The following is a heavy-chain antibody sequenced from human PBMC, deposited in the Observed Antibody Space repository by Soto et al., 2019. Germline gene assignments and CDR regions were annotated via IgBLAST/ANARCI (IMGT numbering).Heavy chain of an antibody. CDR2: INHSGST. CDR3: ARRNGRTMDTAMVTGMDV. V-gene: IGHV4-34*01. J-gene: IGHJ6*02. Sequence: SETLSLTCAVYGGSFSGYYWSWIRQPPGKGLEWIGEINHSGSTNYNPSLKSRVTISVDTSKNQFSLKLSSVTAADTAVYYCARRNGRTMDTAMVTGMDVWGQGTTVTVSS. CDR1: GGSFSGYY. D-gene: IGHD5-18*01.